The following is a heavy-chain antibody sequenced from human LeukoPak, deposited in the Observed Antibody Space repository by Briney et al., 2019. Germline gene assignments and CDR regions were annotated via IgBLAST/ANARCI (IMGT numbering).Heavy chain of an antibody. Sequence: GGSLRLSCAASGFTFSSYAMSWVRQAPGKGLEWVSAISGSCGSTYYADSVKGRFTISRDNSKNTLYLQMNSLRAEDTAVYYCAKSGRGSGSYYNAYYFDYWGQGTLVTVSS. J-gene: IGHJ4*02. CDR2: ISGSCGST. CDR3: AKSGRGSGSYYNAYYFDY. CDR1: GFTFSSYA. D-gene: IGHD3-10*01. V-gene: IGHV3-23*01.